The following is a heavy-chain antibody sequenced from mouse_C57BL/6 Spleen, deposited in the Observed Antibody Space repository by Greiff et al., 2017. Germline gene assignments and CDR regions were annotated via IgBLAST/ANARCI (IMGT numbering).Heavy chain of an antibody. Sequence: QVQLQQSGAELVRPGASVTLSCKASGYTFTDYEMHWVKQTPVHGLEWIGAIDPETGGTAYNQKFKGKAILTADKSSSTAYMELRSLTSEDSAVYYCTRRGDALRGWFAYWGQGTLVTVSA. CDR1: GYTFTDYE. CDR3: TRRGDALRGWFAY. CDR2: IDPETGGT. J-gene: IGHJ3*01. V-gene: IGHV1-15*01. D-gene: IGHD2-13*01.